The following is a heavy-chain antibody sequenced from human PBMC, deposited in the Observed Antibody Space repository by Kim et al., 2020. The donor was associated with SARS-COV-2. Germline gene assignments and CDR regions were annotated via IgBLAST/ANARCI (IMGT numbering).Heavy chain of an antibody. D-gene: IGHD6-19*01. Sequence: EKYDVDSVKGRFTTSRDNAKKSLYLQMNSLRAEDTAVYYCARAFSGGRFDYWGQGILVIVSS. CDR3: ARAFSGGRFDY. V-gene: IGHV3-7*03. J-gene: IGHJ4*02. CDR2: EK.